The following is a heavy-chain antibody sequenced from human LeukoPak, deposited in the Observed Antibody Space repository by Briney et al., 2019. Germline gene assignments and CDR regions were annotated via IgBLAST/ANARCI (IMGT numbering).Heavy chain of an antibody. V-gene: IGHV1-8*01. D-gene: IGHD2-15*01. CDR1: GYTFTSYD. CDR2: LNPTSGNT. CDR3: ARGSPGGYCSGGSCPFFDS. Sequence: ASVKVSCKASGYTFTSYDISWVRQATGQGLEWMGWLNPTSGNTGCAQKFQGRVTMTRNTSISTAYMELSSLRSEDTAVYYCARGSPGGYCSGGSCPFFDSWGQGTLVTVSS. J-gene: IGHJ4*02.